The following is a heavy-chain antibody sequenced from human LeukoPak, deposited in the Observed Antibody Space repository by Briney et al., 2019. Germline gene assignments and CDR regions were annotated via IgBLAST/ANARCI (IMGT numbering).Heavy chain of an antibody. CDR2: ISAYNGNT. J-gene: IGHJ5*02. CDR1: GYTFTSYG. CDR3: ARAVRELVAAAGTTTNWFDP. V-gene: IGHV1-18*01. D-gene: IGHD6-13*01. Sequence: ASVKVSCKASGYTFTSYGISWVRQAPGQGLEWMGWISAYNGNTNYAQQLQGRVTMITDTSTSTAYMELRSLRSDDTAVYYCARAVRELVAAAGTTTNWFDPWGQGTLVTVSS.